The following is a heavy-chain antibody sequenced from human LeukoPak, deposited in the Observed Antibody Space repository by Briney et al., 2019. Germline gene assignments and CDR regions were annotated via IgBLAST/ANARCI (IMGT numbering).Heavy chain of an antibody. CDR3: AREGLYSSSSGGYYYMDV. J-gene: IGHJ6*03. CDR1: GFTFSDYY. V-gene: IGHV3-11*01. Sequence: GGSLRLSCAASGFTFSDYYMSWIRQAPGRGLEWVSYISSSGSTIYYADSVKGRFTISRDNAKNSLYLQMNSLRAEDTAVYYCAREGLYSSSSGGYYYMDVWGKGTTVTVSS. D-gene: IGHD6-6*01. CDR2: ISSSGSTI.